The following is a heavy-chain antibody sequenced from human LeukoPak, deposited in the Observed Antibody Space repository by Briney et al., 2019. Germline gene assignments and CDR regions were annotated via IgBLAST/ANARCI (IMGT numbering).Heavy chain of an antibody. Sequence: SETLSLTCSVSGGVISGYCWDWIRQPPGKGLEWIGYVCHSGSSNSNPSLKSRVTLSVDTSKNQFSLRLTSVTASDTAVYFCAREMTYTSGWGPFDYWGPGALLTVSS. CDR2: VCHSGSS. CDR3: AREMTYTSGWGPFDY. D-gene: IGHD6-19*01. J-gene: IGHJ4*02. V-gene: IGHV4-59*01. CDR1: GGVISGYC.